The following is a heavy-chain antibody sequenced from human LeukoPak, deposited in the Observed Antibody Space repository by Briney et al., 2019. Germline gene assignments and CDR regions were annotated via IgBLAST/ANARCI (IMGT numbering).Heavy chain of an antibody. CDR2: ISGSGGST. V-gene: IGHV3-23*01. Sequence: GGSLRLSCAASGFTFSSYAMSWVRQAPGKGLEWVSAISGSGGSTYYADSVKGRFTISRDNAKNSLYLQMNSLRAEDTAVYYCARDSGSYSGVDYWGQGTLVTVSS. J-gene: IGHJ4*02. D-gene: IGHD1-26*01. CDR3: ARDSGSYSGVDY. CDR1: GFTFSSYA.